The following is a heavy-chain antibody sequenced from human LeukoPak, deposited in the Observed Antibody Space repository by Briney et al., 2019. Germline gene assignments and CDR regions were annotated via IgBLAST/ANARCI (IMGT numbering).Heavy chain of an antibody. D-gene: IGHD5-18*01. CDR3: ARSARRYSYGLPGMDV. J-gene: IGHJ6*04. CDR2: IGTAGDT. V-gene: IGHV3-13*01. Sequence: GGSLRLSCAASGFTFSSYGMHWVRQATGKGLEWVSAIGTAGDTYYPGSVKGRFTISRENAKNSLYLQMNSLRAGDTAVYYCARSARRYSYGLPGMDVWGKGTTVTVSS. CDR1: GFTFSSYG.